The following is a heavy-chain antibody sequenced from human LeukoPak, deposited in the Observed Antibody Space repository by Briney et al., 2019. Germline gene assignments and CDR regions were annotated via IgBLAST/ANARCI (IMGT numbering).Heavy chain of an antibody. Sequence: PGGSLRLSCAASGFTFSSYSLNWVRQAPGKGLEWVSSISSSSSYVDYADSVKGRFTISRDNAKNSLYLQMDSLRVEDTAVYYCARIGGSGSYYSYYYYYYYMDVWGKGTTVTVSS. D-gene: IGHD3-10*01. CDR2: ISSSSSYV. CDR3: ARIGGSGSYYSYYYYYYYMDV. J-gene: IGHJ6*03. CDR1: GFTFSSYS. V-gene: IGHV3-21*01.